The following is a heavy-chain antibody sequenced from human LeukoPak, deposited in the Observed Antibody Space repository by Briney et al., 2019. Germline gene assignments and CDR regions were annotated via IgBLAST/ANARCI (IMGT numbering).Heavy chain of an antibody. V-gene: IGHV3-64*01. D-gene: IGHD3-22*01. CDR1: GFTFSSYA. CDR3: ARSPTDYYDSSGYYGPGFYFDY. Sequence: GGSLRLSCAASGFTFSSYAMHWVRQAPGKGLEYVSAISGNGGSTYYANSVKGRFTISRDNSKNTLYLQMGSLRAEDMAVYYCARSPTDYYDSSGYYGPGFYFDYWGQGTLVTVSS. CDR2: ISGNGGST. J-gene: IGHJ4*02.